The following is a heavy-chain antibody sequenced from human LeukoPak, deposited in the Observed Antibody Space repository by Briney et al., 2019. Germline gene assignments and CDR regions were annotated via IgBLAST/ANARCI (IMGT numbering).Heavy chain of an antibody. CDR2: MNPNSGNT. J-gene: IGHJ4*02. CDR1: GYTFTSYD. V-gene: IGHV1-8*03. D-gene: IGHD3-16*01. Sequence: ASVKVSCKASGYTFTSYDINWVRQATGQGLEWMGWMNPNSGNTGYAQKFQGRVTITRNTSISTAYMELSSLRAEDTAVYYCAKGESRRPASPLDYWGQGTLVTVSS. CDR3: AKGESRRPASPLDY.